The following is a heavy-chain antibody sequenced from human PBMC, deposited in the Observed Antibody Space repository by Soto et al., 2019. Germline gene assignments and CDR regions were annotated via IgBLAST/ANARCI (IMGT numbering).Heavy chain of an antibody. V-gene: IGHV4-61*01. D-gene: IGHD2-8*01. CDR3: ARGTLLITKAFDP. CDR1: GGSVSATNW. J-gene: IGHJ5*02. CDR2: IYYSGST. Sequence: SETLSLTCAVSGGSVSATNWWSWIRQPPGKELEWIGYIYYSGSTNYNPSLKSRVTISVDTSKNQFSLMLSSVTDADTAVYYCARGTLLITKAFDPWGQGTLVTVSS.